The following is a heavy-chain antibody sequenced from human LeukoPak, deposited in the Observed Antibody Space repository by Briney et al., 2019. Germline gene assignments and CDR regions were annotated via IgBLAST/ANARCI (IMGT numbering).Heavy chain of an antibody. Sequence: GASVKVSCKASGGTFSSYAISWVRQAPGQGLEWMGGIIPIFGTANYAQKFQGRVTMTEDTSTDTAYMELRSLRSEDTAVYYCVTDPVGYCSSDGRYSVDYWGQGTLVTVSS. D-gene: IGHD2-15*01. CDR3: VTDPVGYCSSDGRYSVDY. J-gene: IGHJ4*02. CDR2: IIPIFGTA. V-gene: IGHV1-69*06. CDR1: GGTFSSYA.